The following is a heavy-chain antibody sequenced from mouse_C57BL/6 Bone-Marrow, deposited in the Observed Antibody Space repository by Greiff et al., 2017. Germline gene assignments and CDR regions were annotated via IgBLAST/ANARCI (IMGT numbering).Heavy chain of an antibody. CDR1: GYAFSSSW. J-gene: IGHJ3*01. Sequence: QVQLQQSGPELVKPGASVKISCKASGYAFSSSWMNWVKQRPGKGLEWIGRIYPGDGDTNYNGKFKGKATLTADKSSSTAYMQLRRLTSEDSAVYFCARGGWLLPAWWAYWGQGTLVTVSA. D-gene: IGHD2-3*01. CDR3: ARGGWLLPAWWAY. CDR2: IYPGDGDT. V-gene: IGHV1-82*01.